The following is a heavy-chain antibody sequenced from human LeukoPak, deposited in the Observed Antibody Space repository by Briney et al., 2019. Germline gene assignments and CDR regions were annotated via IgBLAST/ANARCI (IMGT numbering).Heavy chain of an antibody. Sequence: GESLKISCKGSGYNFTNYWIGWVRQMPGKGLEWMGITYLGDSDTRYSPSFQGQVTISADKSFITAYLQWSSLKASDTAMYYCARPDDLYYDSSGYYFLGAFDIWGQGTMVTVSS. J-gene: IGHJ3*02. D-gene: IGHD3-22*01. CDR3: ARPDDLYYDSSGYYFLGAFDI. CDR2: TYLGDSDT. V-gene: IGHV5-51*01. CDR1: GYNFTNYW.